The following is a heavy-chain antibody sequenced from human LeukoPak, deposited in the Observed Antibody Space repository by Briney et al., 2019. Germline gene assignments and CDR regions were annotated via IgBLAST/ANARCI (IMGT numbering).Heavy chain of an antibody. J-gene: IGHJ4*02. D-gene: IGHD2-21*02. CDR2: IIPIFGTA. CDR1: GGTFSSYA. V-gene: IGHV1-69*05. Sequence: SVKVSCKXSGGTFSSYAISWVRQAPGQGLEWMGRIIPIFGTANYAQKFQGRVTITTDESTSTAYMELSSLRSEDTAVYYCARDPCGGDCYWEYYFDYWGQGTLVTVSS. CDR3: ARDPCGGDCYWEYYFDY.